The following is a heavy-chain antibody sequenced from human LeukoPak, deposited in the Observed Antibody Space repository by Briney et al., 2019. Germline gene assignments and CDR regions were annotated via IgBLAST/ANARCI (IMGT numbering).Heavy chain of an antibody. CDR1: GESFSTYY. CDR3: ARPGLAYCGGDCYSTEGYYFDY. V-gene: IGHV4-34*01. Sequence: SETLSLTCAVYGESFSTYYWNWIRQPPGKGLEWIGEINHSGNTNYNPSLKSRVTISVDTSKNQFSLRLSSVTAADTAMYYCARPGLAYCGGDCYSTEGYYFDYWSQGTLVTVSS. D-gene: IGHD2-21*01. J-gene: IGHJ4*01. CDR2: INHSGNT.